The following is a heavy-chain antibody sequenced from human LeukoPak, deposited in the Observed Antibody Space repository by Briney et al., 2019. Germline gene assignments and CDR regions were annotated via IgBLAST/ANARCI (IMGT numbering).Heavy chain of an antibody. V-gene: IGHV4-4*02. CDR2: IYHSGST. D-gene: IGHD3-10*01. Sequence: SETLSLTCAVSGGSISSSNWWSWVRQPPGKGLEWIGEIYHSGSTNYNPSLKSRVTISVDKSKNQFSLKLSSVTAADTAVYYCATTYYYGSGSYPRWGQGTLVTVSS. J-gene: IGHJ1*01. CDR1: GGSISSSNW. CDR3: ATTYYYGSGSYPR.